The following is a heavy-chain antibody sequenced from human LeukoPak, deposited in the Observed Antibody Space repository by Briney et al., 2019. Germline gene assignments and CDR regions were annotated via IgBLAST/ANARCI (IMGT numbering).Heavy chain of an antibody. CDR2: INAGNGNT. D-gene: IGHD3-22*01. V-gene: IGHV1-3*01. CDR1: GYTFTTYA. CDR3: ARFTMTRGWFDP. J-gene: IGHJ5*02. Sequence: ASVKVSCKASGYTFTTYAMHWVRQAPGQRLEWMGWINAGNGNTKYSQKFQGRVTITRDTSASKAYMELSSLRSEDTVIYYCARFTMTRGWFDPWGQGTLVTVSS.